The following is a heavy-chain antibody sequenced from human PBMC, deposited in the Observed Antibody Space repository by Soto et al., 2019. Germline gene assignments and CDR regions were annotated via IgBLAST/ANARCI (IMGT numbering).Heavy chain of an antibody. D-gene: IGHD3-16*01. Sequence: EVNLLESGGGLVQSGGSLRLSCAASGFTFSNYAMTWVRQAPGKGLEWVSAISGSVGRTYYADSVKGRFTISRDNSKNTLYLQMSSLRAEDPAVYYCAKDGGEGEPHSWGQGTLVTVSS. J-gene: IGHJ4*02. CDR1: GFTFSNYA. V-gene: IGHV3-23*01. CDR3: AKDGGEGEPHS. CDR2: ISGSVGRT.